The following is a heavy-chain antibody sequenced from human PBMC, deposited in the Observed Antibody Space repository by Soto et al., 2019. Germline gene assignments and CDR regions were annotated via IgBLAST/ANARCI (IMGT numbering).Heavy chain of an antibody. D-gene: IGHD4-17*01. Sequence: ASVKVSCKVSGYTLTELSMHWVRQAPGKGLEWMGGFDPEDGETIYAQKFQGRVTMTEDTSTDTAYMELSSLRSEDTAVYYCATDRTYGDYDVRSVYWGQGTLVTVSS. V-gene: IGHV1-24*01. CDR3: ATDRTYGDYDVRSVY. J-gene: IGHJ4*02. CDR1: GYTLTELS. CDR2: FDPEDGET.